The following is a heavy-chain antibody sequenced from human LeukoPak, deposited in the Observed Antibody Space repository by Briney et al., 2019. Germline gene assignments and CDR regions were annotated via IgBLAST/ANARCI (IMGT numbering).Heavy chain of an antibody. CDR3: ARGLYDSSGYPDY. D-gene: IGHD3-22*01. CDR1: GFTLSSYS. Sequence: GGSLRLSCAASGFTLSSYSMNWVRQAPGKGLEWVSYISSRSSTIYYADSVKGRFTISRDNAKNTLYLQMNSLRDEDTAVYYCARGLYDSSGYPDYWGQGTLVTVSS. CDR2: ISSRSSTI. J-gene: IGHJ4*02. V-gene: IGHV3-48*02.